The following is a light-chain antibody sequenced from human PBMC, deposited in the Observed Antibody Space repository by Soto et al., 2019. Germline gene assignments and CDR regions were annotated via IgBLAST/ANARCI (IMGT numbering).Light chain of an antibody. CDR3: QQRGNWSPYT. CDR1: QSVSSNY. Sequence: EIVLTQSPGTLSLSPGQRATLSCRASQSVSSNYLAWYQQKTGQAPRLLIYDASTRATGIPARFSGSGSGTDFTLTIISLEHEDFAVYYCQQRGNWSPYTFGQGTKLEIK. V-gene: IGKV3D-20*02. CDR2: DAS. J-gene: IGKJ2*01.